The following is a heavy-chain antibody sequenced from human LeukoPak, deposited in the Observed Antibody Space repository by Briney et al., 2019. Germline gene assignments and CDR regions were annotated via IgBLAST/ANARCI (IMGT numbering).Heavy chain of an antibody. D-gene: IGHD2-15*01. J-gene: IGHJ5*02. Sequence: PSQTLSLTCTVSGDSISSGSYYWSWIRQPAGKGLEWIGRIYTSGSTNYNPSLKSRVTISVDTSKNQFSLKLSSVTAADTAVYYCARGYYCSGGSCYDDHWFDPWGQGTLVTVSS. V-gene: IGHV4-61*02. CDR1: GDSISSGSYY. CDR3: ARGYYCSGGSCYDDHWFDP. CDR2: IYTSGST.